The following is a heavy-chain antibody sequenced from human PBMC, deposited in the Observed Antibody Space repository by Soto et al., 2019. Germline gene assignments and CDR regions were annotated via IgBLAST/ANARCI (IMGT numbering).Heavy chain of an antibody. CDR1: GFTFNMYA. Sequence: PGGSLRLSCAASGFTFNMYAMSWVLQAPGKGLEWVSGIGGSGANTYYADFVKGRFTISRDNSKKTLYLQMSRLRADDTAVYFCTKALYCSSTSCYSGGDSFHVWGQGTMVTVSS. D-gene: IGHD2-2*01. V-gene: IGHV3-23*01. CDR3: TKALYCSSTSCYSGGDSFHV. CDR2: IGGSGANT. J-gene: IGHJ3*01.